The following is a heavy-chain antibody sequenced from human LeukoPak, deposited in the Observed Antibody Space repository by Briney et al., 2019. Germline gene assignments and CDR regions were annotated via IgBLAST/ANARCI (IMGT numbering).Heavy chain of an antibody. V-gene: IGHV3-23*01. D-gene: IGHD6-13*01. CDR1: GFSFSRYY. CDR2: IDGSGTGT. Sequence: GGSLRLSCAASGFSFSRYYMSWVRQAPGKGLEWVSAIDGSGTGTYYVDSVKGRFTISRDNSKNTLYLQMNSLRAEDTAVYYCVKDETGSSWYNWGQGTLVTVSS. J-gene: IGHJ4*02. CDR3: VKDETGSSWYN.